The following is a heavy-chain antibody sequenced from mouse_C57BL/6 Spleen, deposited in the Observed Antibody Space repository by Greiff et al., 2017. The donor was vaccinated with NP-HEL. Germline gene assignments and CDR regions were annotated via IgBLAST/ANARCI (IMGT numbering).Heavy chain of an antibody. CDR3: ASIITTVAYYFDY. CDR1: GYSFTGYY. V-gene: IGHV1-42*01. J-gene: IGHJ2*01. D-gene: IGHD1-1*01. CDR2: INPSTGGT. Sequence: EVQLQQSGPELVKPGASVKISCKASGYSFTGYYMNWVKQSPEKSLEWIGEINPSTGGTTYNQKFKAKATLTVDKSSSTAYMQLKSLTSEDSAVYYCASIITTVAYYFDYWGQGTTLTVSS.